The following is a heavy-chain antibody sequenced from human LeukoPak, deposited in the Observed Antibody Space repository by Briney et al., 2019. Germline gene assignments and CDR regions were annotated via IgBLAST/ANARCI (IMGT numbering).Heavy chain of an antibody. Sequence: GGSLRLSCAASGFTFSSYGMHWVRQAPGKGLEWVAVISYDGSNKYYADSVKGRFTISRDNSKNTLYLQMNSLRAEDTAVYYCAKGSYGDYSVPYFDYWDQGTLVTVSS. V-gene: IGHV3-30*18. CDR3: AKGSYGDYSVPYFDY. J-gene: IGHJ4*02. CDR1: GFTFSSYG. CDR2: ISYDGSNK. D-gene: IGHD4-17*01.